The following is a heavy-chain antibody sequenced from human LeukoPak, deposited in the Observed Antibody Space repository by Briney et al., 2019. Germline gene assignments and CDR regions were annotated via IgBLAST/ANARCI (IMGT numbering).Heavy chain of an antibody. J-gene: IGHJ5*02. CDR1: GGSISGYY. CDR3: ARDRSSSYTRDWFDP. D-gene: IGHD6-13*01. CDR2: IYNSESI. V-gene: IGHV4-4*07. Sequence: PSETLSLTCTVSGGSISGYYWSWIRQPAGKGLEWIGRIYNSESINYNPSLKSRVTMSIDTSKNQFSLKLNSVTAADTAVYYCARDRSSSYTRDWFDPWGQGVLVTVS.